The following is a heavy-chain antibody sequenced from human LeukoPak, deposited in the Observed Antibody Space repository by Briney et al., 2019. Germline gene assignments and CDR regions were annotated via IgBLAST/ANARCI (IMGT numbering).Heavy chain of an antibody. CDR1: GGTFSSYA. V-gene: IGHV1-69*06. CDR3: ARARGYSGYDY. Sequence: GASVKVSCKASGGTFSSYAISWVRQAPGQGLEWMGRIIPIFGTANYAQKFQGRVTITADKSTSTAYMELRSLRSEDTAVYYCARARGYSGYDYWGQGTLVTVSS. D-gene: IGHD5-12*01. CDR2: IIPIFGTA. J-gene: IGHJ4*02.